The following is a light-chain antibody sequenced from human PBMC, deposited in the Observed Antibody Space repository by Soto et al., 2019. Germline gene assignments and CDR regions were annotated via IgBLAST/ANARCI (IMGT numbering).Light chain of an antibody. V-gene: IGLV1-51*01. CDR2: DNN. CDR1: SSNIGNNY. J-gene: IGLJ7*01. CDR3: GTWDSSLSAGV. Sequence: QSVLTQPPSVSAAPGQKVTISCSGSSSNIGNNYVSWYQQLPGTAPKLLLYDNNKRPAGIPDRFSGSKSGTSATLGITGLQTGDEADYYCGTWDSSLSAGVLGGGTQLTVL.